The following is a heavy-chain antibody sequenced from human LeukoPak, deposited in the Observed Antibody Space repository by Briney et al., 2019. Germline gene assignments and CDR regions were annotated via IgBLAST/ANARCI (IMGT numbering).Heavy chain of an antibody. D-gene: IGHD5-12*01. V-gene: IGHV4-59*01. J-gene: IGHJ5*02. CDR2: ISYSGST. CDR1: GGSIGSYY. Sequence: PSETLSLTCTVSGGSIGSYYWSWIRQPPGKGLEWIGHISYSGSTNYNPSLKSRVTISVDTSKNQFSLKLSTVTAADTAVYYRARGGSGYALNWFDPWGQGTLVTVSS. CDR3: ARGGSGYALNWFDP.